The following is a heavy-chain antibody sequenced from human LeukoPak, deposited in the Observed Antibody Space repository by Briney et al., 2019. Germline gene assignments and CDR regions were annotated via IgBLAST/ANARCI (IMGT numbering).Heavy chain of an antibody. V-gene: IGHV1-69*01. D-gene: IGHD3-10*01. CDR3: ASRRSFEAWFDP. CDR2: IIPIFGTT. Sequence: ASVKVSRKASGGTFNSYAINWVRQAPGQGLEWMGVIIPIFGTTNYAQTFQGRVTITADESTSTAYMELSSLRSEDTAVYYCASRRSFEAWFDPWGQGTLVTVSS. J-gene: IGHJ5*02. CDR1: GGTFNSYA.